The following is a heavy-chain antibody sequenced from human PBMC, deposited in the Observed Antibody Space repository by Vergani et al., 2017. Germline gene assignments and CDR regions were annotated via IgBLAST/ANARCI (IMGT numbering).Heavy chain of an antibody. Sequence: QVQLVESGGGVVQPGRSLRLSCAASGFTFSSYAMHWVRQAPGKGLEWVAVISYDGSNKYYADSVKGRFTISRDNSKNTLFLQMNSLTAEDTAVYYCAKGPYVFRGPSDYWGQGTLVTVSS. CDR1: GFTFSSYA. J-gene: IGHJ4*02. CDR2: ISYDGSNK. V-gene: IGHV3-30-3*01. CDR3: AKGPYVFRGPSDY. D-gene: IGHD3-10*01.